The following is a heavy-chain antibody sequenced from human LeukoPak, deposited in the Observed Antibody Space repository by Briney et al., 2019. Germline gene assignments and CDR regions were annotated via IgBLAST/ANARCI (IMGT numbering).Heavy chain of an antibody. J-gene: IGHJ5*02. D-gene: IGHD2-15*01. CDR2: IYSGGST. Sequence: GGSLRLSCAASGFTVSSNYMSWVRQAPGKGLEWVSVIYSGGSTYYADSVKGRFTISRDNYKNTLYLQMNSLRAEDTAVYYCARVVVSWYDQWGQGTLVTVSS. CDR1: GFTVSSNY. CDR3: ARVVVSWYDQ. V-gene: IGHV3-53*01.